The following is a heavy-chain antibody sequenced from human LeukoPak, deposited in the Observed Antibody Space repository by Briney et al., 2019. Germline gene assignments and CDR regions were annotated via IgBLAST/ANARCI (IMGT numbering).Heavy chain of an antibody. CDR1: GGTFSSYA. V-gene: IGHV1-69*06. D-gene: IGHD6-19*01. J-gene: IGHJ4*02. CDR2: IIPIFGTA. Sequence: SVKVSCKASGGTFSSYAISWVRQAPGQGLEWMGGIIPIFGTANYAQKFQGRVTITADKSTSTAYMELSSLRSEDTAVYYCASPQSGIAVAGIGAFDIWGQGTLVTVSS. CDR3: ASPQSGIAVAGIGAFDI.